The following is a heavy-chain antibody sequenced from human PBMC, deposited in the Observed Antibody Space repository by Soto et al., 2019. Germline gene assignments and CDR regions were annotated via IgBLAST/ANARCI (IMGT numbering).Heavy chain of an antibody. Sequence: SETLSLTCTVSGASIYTGGFYWSWIRQLPGKGLEWLGYIYYTGSTQYTPSLKSRLTISTDKSDNQFSLRLTSVTAADTAVYYCATSLVTCRTRVDYWGQGTMVTVSS. V-gene: IGHV4-31*03. D-gene: IGHD1-26*01. CDR3: ATSLVTCRTRVDY. CDR1: GASIYTGGFY. CDR2: IYYTGST. J-gene: IGHJ4*02.